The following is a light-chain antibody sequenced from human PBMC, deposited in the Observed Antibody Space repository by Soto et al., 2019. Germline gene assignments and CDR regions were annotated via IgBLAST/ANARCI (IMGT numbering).Light chain of an antibody. CDR3: SSYTSDSTLV. Sequence: QSALTQPASVSGSPGQSIAISCSGTSTDVGGYNYVSWYQQHPGKAPKLMIYEVSNRPSGVSNRFSGAKSGNTASLTISGLQAEDEADYNCSSYTSDSTLVFGGGTQLTVL. CDR2: EVS. J-gene: IGLJ7*01. V-gene: IGLV2-14*01. CDR1: STDVGGYNY.